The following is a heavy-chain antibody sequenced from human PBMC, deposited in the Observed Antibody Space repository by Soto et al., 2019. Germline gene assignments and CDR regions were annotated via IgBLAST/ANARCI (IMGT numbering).Heavy chain of an antibody. CDR1: GGSISSYY. CDR2: IYYSGST. CDR3: AGHVLTGDHAVESYFDY. V-gene: IGHV4-59*08. Sequence: PSETLSLTCTVSGGSISSYYWSWIRQPPGKGLEWVGYIYYSGSTNYNPSLKSRVTISVDTSKNQSSLKLSSVTAADTAVYYCAGHVLTGDHAVESYFDYWGQGTLVTVSS. D-gene: IGHD7-27*01. J-gene: IGHJ4*02.